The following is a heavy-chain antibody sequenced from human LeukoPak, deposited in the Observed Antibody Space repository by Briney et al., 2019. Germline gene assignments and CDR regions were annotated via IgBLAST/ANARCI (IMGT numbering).Heavy chain of an antibody. CDR3: ARDYGGNSEPLDY. D-gene: IGHD4-23*01. CDR2: ISSSGSTI. Sequence: GGSLRLSCAASGFTFSSYEMNWGRQAPGKGREWVSYISSSGSTIYYADSVKGRFTISRDNAKNSLYLQMNSLRAEDTAVYYCARDYGGNSEPLDYWGQGTVVIVSS. J-gene: IGHJ4*02. CDR1: GFTFSSYE. V-gene: IGHV3-48*03.